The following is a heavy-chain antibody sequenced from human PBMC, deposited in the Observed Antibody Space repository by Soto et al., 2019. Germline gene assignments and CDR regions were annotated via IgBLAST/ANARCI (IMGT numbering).Heavy chain of an antibody. CDR3: AAPGVPYCTNGVCYSIPRYYYYMDV. CDR2: IYSGGST. CDR1: GFTVSSNY. D-gene: IGHD2-8*01. V-gene: IGHV3-53*04. J-gene: IGHJ6*03. Sequence: GGSLRLSCAASGFTVSSNYMSWVRQAPGKGLEWVSVIYSGGSTYYADSVKGRFTISRHNSKNTLYLQMNILRAEDTAVYYCAAPGVPYCTNGVCYSIPRYYYYMDVWGKGTTVTVSS.